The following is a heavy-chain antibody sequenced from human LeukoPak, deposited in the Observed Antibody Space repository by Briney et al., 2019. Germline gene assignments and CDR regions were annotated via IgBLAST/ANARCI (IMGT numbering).Heavy chain of an antibody. CDR2: IWYDGSNK. CDR1: GFTFSSYG. CDR3: ARVGSGSYGMDV. Sequence: GGSLRLSCAASGFTFSSYGMHWVRQAPGKGLEWVAVIWYDGSNKYYADSVKGRFTISRDNSKNTLYLQMNSLRAEDTAVYYCARVGSGSYGMDVWAKGPRSPSPQ. V-gene: IGHV3-33*01. J-gene: IGHJ6*04. D-gene: IGHD6-19*01.